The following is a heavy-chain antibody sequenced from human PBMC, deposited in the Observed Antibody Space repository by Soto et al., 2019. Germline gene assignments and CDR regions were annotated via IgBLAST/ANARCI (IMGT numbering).Heavy chain of an antibody. V-gene: IGHV4-59*01. J-gene: IGHJ4*02. CDR1: GASMSEYF. CDR2: IYYLGST. CDR3: ARDGYDGSGSPYPAF. D-gene: IGHD3-10*01. Sequence: SETLSLTCTVSGASMSEYFWSWIRQSPGKGLEWIGYIYYLGSTDYNPSLKSRVTISVDTSKRQFSLRLTSVTAADTAVYYCARDGYDGSGSPYPAFWGPGTQVTVS.